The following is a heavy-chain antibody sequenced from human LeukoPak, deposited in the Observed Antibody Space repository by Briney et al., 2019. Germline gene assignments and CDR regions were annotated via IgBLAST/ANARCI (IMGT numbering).Heavy chain of an antibody. Sequence: GGSLRLSYAASEFTFSSYGMHWVRQAPGKGLEWVAVIWYDGSNKYYADSVKGRFTISRDNSKNTLYLQMNSLRAEDTAVYYCAKASHAGYDSSGEFDYWGQGTLVTVSS. CDR1: EFTFSSYG. CDR2: IWYDGSNK. J-gene: IGHJ4*02. V-gene: IGHV3-33*06. CDR3: AKASHAGYDSSGEFDY. D-gene: IGHD3-22*01.